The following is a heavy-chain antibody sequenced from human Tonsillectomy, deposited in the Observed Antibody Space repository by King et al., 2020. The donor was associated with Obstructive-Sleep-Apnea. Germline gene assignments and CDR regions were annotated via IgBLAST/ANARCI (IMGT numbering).Heavy chain of an antibody. CDR1: GFPFSNYA. J-gene: IGHJ4*02. D-gene: IGHD3-3*01. CDR2: ISYDGSNK. Sequence: VQLVESGGGVVHPGRSLRLSCEASGFPFSNYAMRWVRQAPGKGLEWVAVISYDGSNKFYADSVKGRFTISRDNSKNTLYLHMNSLRAEDTAVYYCARAILALTYYDFWRGLDYWGQGTLVTVSS. CDR3: ARAILALTYYDFWRGLDY. V-gene: IGHV3-30*04.